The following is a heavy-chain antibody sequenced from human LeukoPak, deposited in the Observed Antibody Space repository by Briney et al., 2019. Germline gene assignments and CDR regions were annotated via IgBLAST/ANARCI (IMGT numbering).Heavy chain of an antibody. CDR1: GFTFSSYW. CDR3: ARDDYYDSSGYYLRTWYYCYYMDV. CDR2: INSDGSST. V-gene: IGHV3-74*01. D-gene: IGHD3-22*01. J-gene: IGHJ6*03. Sequence: SGGSLRLSCAASGFTFSSYWMHWVRQAPGKGLVWVSRINSDGSSTSYADSVKGRFTISRDNAKNTLYLQMNSLRAEDTAVYYCARDDYYDSSGYYLRTWYYCYYMDVWGKGTTVTVSS.